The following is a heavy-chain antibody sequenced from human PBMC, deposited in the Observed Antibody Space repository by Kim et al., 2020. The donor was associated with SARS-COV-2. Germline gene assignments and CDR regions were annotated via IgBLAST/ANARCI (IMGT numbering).Heavy chain of an antibody. Sequence: GGSLRLSCAASGFTFSSYGMHWVRQAPGKGLEWVAVISYDGSNKYYADSVKGRFTISRDNSKNTLYLQMNSLRAEDTAVYYCAKGPSITMLDIWGQGTMVTVSS. CDR1: GFTFSSYG. J-gene: IGHJ3*02. D-gene: IGHD3-10*01. CDR3: AKGPSITMLDI. CDR2: ISYDGSNK. V-gene: IGHV3-30*18.